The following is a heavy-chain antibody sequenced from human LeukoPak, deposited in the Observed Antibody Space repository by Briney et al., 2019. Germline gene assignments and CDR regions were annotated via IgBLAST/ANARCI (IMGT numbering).Heavy chain of an antibody. CDR2: VYYSGST. Sequence: SETLSLTCTVSGGSISSYYWQWIRQPPGNRLEWIGYVYYSGSTDYNPSLKSRVTVSVDTSKNQFSLRLTSVTAADTAVYYCARGEPRIARPGAPPFDLWGRGTLVTVSS. CDR3: ARGEPRIARPGAPPFDL. D-gene: IGHD6-13*01. CDR1: GGSISSYY. J-gene: IGHJ2*01. V-gene: IGHV4-59*01.